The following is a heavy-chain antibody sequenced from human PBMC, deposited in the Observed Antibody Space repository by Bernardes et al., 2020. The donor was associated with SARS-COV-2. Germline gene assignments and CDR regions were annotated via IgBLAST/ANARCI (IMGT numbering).Heavy chain of an antibody. V-gene: IGHV4-39*01. Sequence: SETLSLTCTVSGGSISSSSYYWGWIRQPPGKGLEWIGSIYYSGSTYYNPSLKSRVTISVDTSKNQFSLKLSSVTAADTAVYYCARHVRGGVVVPGRHYFDYWGQGTLVTVSS. J-gene: IGHJ4*02. D-gene: IGHD2-2*01. CDR1: GGSISSSSYY. CDR3: ARHVRGGVVVPGRHYFDY. CDR2: IYYSGST.